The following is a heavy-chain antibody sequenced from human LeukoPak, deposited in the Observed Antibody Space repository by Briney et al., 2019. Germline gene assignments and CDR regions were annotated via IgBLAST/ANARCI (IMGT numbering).Heavy chain of an antibody. Sequence: GGSLRLSCAASGFTFSSYAMSWVRQAPGKGLEWVSAISGSGGSTYYADSVKGRFTISRDISKNTLYLQMNSLRAEDTAVYYCAKDFYRMAAGGTGTFDMWGQGTMVTVSS. CDR3: AKDFYRMAAGGTGTFDM. J-gene: IGHJ3*02. CDR2: ISGSGGST. V-gene: IGHV3-23*01. CDR1: GFTFSSYA. D-gene: IGHD6-13*01.